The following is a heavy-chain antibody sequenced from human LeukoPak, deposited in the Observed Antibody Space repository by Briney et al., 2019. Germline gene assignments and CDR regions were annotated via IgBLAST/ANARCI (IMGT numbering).Heavy chain of an antibody. CDR3: AGGGEAWELLGY. Sequence: SGTLSLNCAVSGGSITNNHYWSWVRQPPLRGLEWIADIFHSGIANYNPSLKSRVTISMDKSTNQFSLTLSSVTAADTAVYYCAGGGEAWELLGYWGQGTLVTVSS. CDR2: IFHSGIA. V-gene: IGHV4-4*02. CDR1: GGSITNNHY. D-gene: IGHD3-10*02. J-gene: IGHJ4*02.